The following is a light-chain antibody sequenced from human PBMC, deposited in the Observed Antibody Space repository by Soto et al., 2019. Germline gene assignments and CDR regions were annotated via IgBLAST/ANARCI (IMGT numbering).Light chain of an antibody. CDR3: QQRSNGFT. CDR2: DAS. CDR1: QIVSSY. Sequence: EIVLTQSPATLSLSPVEGATLSCRPSQIVSSYLPWYQQKPGQAPRLLIYDASNMATGIPARFSGSGSGTDFTLTISSLEPEDFAVYYCQQRSNGFTFGPGTKVDIK. J-gene: IGKJ3*01. V-gene: IGKV3-11*01.